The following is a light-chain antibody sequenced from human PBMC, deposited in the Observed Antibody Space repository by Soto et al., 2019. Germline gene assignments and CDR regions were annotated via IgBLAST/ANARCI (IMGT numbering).Light chain of an antibody. Sequence: QTVVTQEPSFSVSPGGTVTLTCGFTSGSVSTNYYPSWYQQAPGQAPRTLIYNTNTRSSGVPVRFSGSILGNKAALTITGAQADDESDYFCELYFGSGICVFGTGTKV. V-gene: IGLV8-61*01. CDR1: SGSVSTNYY. CDR3: ELYFGSGICV. CDR2: NTN. J-gene: IGLJ1*01.